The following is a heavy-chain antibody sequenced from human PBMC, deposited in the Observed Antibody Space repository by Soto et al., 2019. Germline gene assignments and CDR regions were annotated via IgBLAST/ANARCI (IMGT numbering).Heavy chain of an antibody. Sequence: ASVKVSCKASGYTFTSYYMHWVRQAPGQGLEWMGIINPSGGSTSYAQKFQGRVTMTRDTSTSTVYMELSSLRSEDTAVYYCARDLNDSSGYYGPFDYWGQGTMVTVYS. V-gene: IGHV1-46*01. J-gene: IGHJ4*02. CDR2: INPSGGST. CDR1: GYTFTSYY. CDR3: ARDLNDSSGYYGPFDY. D-gene: IGHD3-22*01.